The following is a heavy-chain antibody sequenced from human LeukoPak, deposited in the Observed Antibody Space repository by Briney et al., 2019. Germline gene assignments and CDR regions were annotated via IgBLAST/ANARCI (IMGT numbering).Heavy chain of an antibody. CDR2: ISSSSSYI. Sequence: GGSLRLSCAASGFTFSSYSMNWVRQAPGKGLEWVSSISSSSSYIYYADSVKGRFTISRDNSKNTLYLQMNSLRAEDTAVYYCAKGNYDFWSGYPFDYWGQGTLVTVSS. V-gene: IGHV3-21*04. J-gene: IGHJ4*02. CDR1: GFTFSSYS. CDR3: AKGNYDFWSGYPFDY. D-gene: IGHD3-3*01.